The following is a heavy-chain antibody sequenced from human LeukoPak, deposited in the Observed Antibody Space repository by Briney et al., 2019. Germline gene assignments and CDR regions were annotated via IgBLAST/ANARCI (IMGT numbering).Heavy chain of an antibody. CDR1: GFTVSSNY. CDR2: IYSGGST. D-gene: IGHD1-26*01. CDR3: ARAGSGSYLPDDAFDI. V-gene: IGHV3-53*01. J-gene: IGHJ3*02. Sequence: GGSLRLSCAASGFTVSSNYMSWVRQAPGKGLEWVSVIYSGGSTYYADSVKGRFTISRDNSKNTLYLQMNSLRAEDTAVYYCARAGSGSYLPDDAFDIWGQGTMVTVSS.